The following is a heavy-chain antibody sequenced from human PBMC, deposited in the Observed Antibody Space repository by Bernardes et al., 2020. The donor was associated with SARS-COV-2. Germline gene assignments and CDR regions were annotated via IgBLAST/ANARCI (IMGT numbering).Heavy chain of an antibody. CDR3: ARLGWMWFGDH. CDR1: SGSIRSITHY. J-gene: IGHJ4*02. CDR2: IHYRGSA. Sequence: SEPLYLTCTVSSGSIRSITHYWGWILQPPGKGLEWIGSIHYRGSAYYNPSLKSRVTISVDTSKNQFSLRLSSVPAADTAIYYCARLGWMWFGDHWGQGTLVTVSS. V-gene: IGHV4-39*01. D-gene: IGHD3-10*01.